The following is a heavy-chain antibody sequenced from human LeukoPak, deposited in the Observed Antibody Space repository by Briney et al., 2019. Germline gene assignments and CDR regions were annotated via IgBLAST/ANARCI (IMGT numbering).Heavy chain of an antibody. J-gene: IGHJ4*02. CDR2: INEDGSVK. CDR3: AKVPRDSDCY. Sequence: GGSLILSSAVSGGTFSAYWMAWVRQSPGKGLEWVAEINEDGSVKYYVDSMKGRFTISRDNAKNSLYLQMNSLGAEDTAVYYCAKVPRDSDCYWGQGTLVTVSS. CDR1: GGTFSAYW. V-gene: IGHV3-7*01. D-gene: IGHD2-21*02.